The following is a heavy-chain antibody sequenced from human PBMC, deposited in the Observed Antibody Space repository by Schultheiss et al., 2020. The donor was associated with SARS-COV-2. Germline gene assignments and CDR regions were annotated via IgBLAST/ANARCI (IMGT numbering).Heavy chain of an antibody. J-gene: IGHJ4*02. CDR2: INHSGST. CDR1: GGSISSYY. V-gene: IGHV4-34*01. CDR3: ARSLYDFWSGYQRGFDY. Sequence: SETLSLTCTVSGGSISSYYWSWIRQPAGKGLEWIGEINHSGSTNYNPSLKSRVTISVDTSKNQFSLQLNSVTPEDTAVYYCARSLYDFWSGYQRGFDYWGQGTLVTVSS. D-gene: IGHD3-3*01.